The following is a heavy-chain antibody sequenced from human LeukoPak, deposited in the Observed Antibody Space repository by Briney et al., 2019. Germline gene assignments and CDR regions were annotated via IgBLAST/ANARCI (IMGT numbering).Heavy chain of an antibody. J-gene: IGHJ4*02. CDR2: IRYDSSGE. V-gene: IGHV3-30*02. D-gene: IGHD6-19*01. CDR3: AKTPSGSGWFHY. Sequence: PGGSLRLSCAASGYTFSSHGMHWVRQAPAKRLEWVAFIRYDSSGESYVDSVKGRFTISRDNSKNTLYLQMSSLRAEDTAVYYCAKTPSGSGWFHYWGQGTLVTVSS. CDR1: GYTFSSHG.